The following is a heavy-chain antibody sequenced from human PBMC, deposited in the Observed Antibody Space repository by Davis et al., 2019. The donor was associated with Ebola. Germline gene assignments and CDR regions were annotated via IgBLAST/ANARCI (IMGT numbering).Heavy chain of an antibody. CDR1: GFTFDDYA. J-gene: IGHJ6*02. Sequence: SLKISCAASGFTFDDYAMHWVRQAPGKGLEWVSGISWNSGSIGYADSVKGRFTISRDNAKNSLYLQMNSLRAEDTALYYCAKDSSSQNYYYYGMDVWGQGTTVTVSS. V-gene: IGHV3-9*01. CDR3: AKDSSSQNYYYYGMDV. D-gene: IGHD2-15*01. CDR2: ISWNSGSI.